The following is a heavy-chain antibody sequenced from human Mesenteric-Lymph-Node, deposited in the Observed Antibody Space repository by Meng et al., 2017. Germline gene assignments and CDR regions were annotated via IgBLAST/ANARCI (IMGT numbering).Heavy chain of an antibody. V-gene: IGHV3-23*01. D-gene: IGHD5-18*01. CDR1: GFTFTRYW. J-gene: IGHJ4*02. CDR3: AKGTQLWLSGFFDS. Sequence: GESLKISCAASGFTFTRYWMNWVRQAPGKGLEWVSTIRGGGSSTYYADSVKGRFTISRDNSKNTLFLQMNSLRAEDTAIYYCAKGTQLWLSGFFDSWGQGTLVTVSS. CDR2: IRGGGSST.